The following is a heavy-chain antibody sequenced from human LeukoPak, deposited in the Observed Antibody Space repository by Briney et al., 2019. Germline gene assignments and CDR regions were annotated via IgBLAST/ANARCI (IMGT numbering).Heavy chain of an antibody. CDR1: GYNFTSYW. Sequence: GESLKISCKGSGYNFTSYWISWVRQMPGKGLEWMGIIYLGDSDTRYSPSFQGQVTISADKSISTAYLQWSSLKASDTAMYYCATGIAVAGTGGEYWGQGTLVTVSS. D-gene: IGHD6-19*01. CDR2: IYLGDSDT. CDR3: ATGIAVAGTGGEY. V-gene: IGHV5-51*01. J-gene: IGHJ4*02.